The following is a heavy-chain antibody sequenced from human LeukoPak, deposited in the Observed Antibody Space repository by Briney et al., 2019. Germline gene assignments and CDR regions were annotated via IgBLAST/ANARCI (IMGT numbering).Heavy chain of an antibody. CDR2: IYYSGST. D-gene: IGHD3-3*01. V-gene: IGHV4-39*01. CDR3: ARRPYYDFWSGYRFDP. CDR1: GGSISGSSYY. J-gene: IGHJ5*02. Sequence: PSETLSLTCTVSGGSISGSSYYWGWIRQPPGKGLEWIGSIYYSGSTYYNPSLKSRVAISVDTSKNQFSLKLSSVTAADTAVYYCARRPYYDFWSGYRFDPWGQGTLVTVSS.